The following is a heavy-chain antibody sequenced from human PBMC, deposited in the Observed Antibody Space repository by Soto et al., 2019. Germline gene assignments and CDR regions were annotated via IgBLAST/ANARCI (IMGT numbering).Heavy chain of an antibody. CDR3: ARHVVATIGGFDY. V-gene: IGHV4-59*08. D-gene: IGHD5-12*01. CDR1: GGTISSYY. J-gene: IGHJ4*02. Sequence: SETLCLTCTVSGGTISSYYWRWIRQPPGKGLEWIGYIYYSGSTNYNPSLKSRVTISVDTSKNQLSLKLTSVTAADTAVYYCARHVVATIGGFDYWGQGTLVTVSS. CDR2: IYYSGST.